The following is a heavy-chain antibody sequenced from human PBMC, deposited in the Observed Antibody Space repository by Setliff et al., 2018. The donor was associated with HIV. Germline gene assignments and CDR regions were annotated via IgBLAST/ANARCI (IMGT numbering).Heavy chain of an antibody. CDR3: ARDGPLEGSYRYYYYYMDV. V-gene: IGHV4-59*11. J-gene: IGHJ6*03. CDR2: IYYSGST. Sequence: PSETLSLTCTVSGGSISSHYWSWIRQPPGKGPEWIGYIYYSGSTNYNPSLKSRVTISVDTSKNQFSLKLSSVTAADTAVYYCARDGPLEGSYRYYYYYMDVWGKGTTVTVSS. CDR1: GGSISSHY. D-gene: IGHD3-10*01.